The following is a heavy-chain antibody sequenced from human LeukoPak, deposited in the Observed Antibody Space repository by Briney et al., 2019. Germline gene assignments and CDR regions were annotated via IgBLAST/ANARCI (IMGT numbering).Heavy chain of an antibody. Sequence: GGSLRLSCAASGFSFSTYSMIWVRQAPGKGLEWVSSVSGTSEYIYYADSVRGRFTLSIDNAKHTVYMQMTRLRAEDTAVYYCARWYSSGWYSEYWGQGTLVTVSS. CDR3: ARWYSSGWYSEY. D-gene: IGHD6-19*01. CDR1: GFSFSTYS. CDR2: VSGTSEYI. J-gene: IGHJ4*02. V-gene: IGHV3-21*06.